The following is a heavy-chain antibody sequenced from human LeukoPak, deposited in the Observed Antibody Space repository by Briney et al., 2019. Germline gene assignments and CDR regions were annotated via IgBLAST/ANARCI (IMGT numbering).Heavy chain of an antibody. J-gene: IGHJ1*01. D-gene: IGHD3-10*01. CDR3: AKDIGWWFGDKGEYFQH. CDR2: ISWNSGSI. Sequence: SLRLSCAASGFTFDVYAMHWVRPAPGKGLEWVSGISWNSGSIGYADSVKGRFTISRDNAKNSLYLQMNSLRAEDTALYYCAKDIGWWFGDKGEYFQHWGQGTLVTVSS. V-gene: IGHV3-9*01. CDR1: GFTFDVYA.